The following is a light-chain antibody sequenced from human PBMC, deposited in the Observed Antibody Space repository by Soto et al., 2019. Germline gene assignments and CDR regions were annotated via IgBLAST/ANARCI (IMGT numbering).Light chain of an antibody. CDR3: QQYYSTLFT. V-gene: IGKV4-1*01. Sequence: DIVMTQSPDSLAVSLGERATINCKSSQSVLYSSNNKNYLAWYQQKPGQPPKLLIYWASTRESGVADIFSGRGSGTDFTLTISSLQAEDVAVYYCQQYYSTLFTFGPGTKVDIK. CDR1: QSVLYSSNNKNY. J-gene: IGKJ3*01. CDR2: WAS.